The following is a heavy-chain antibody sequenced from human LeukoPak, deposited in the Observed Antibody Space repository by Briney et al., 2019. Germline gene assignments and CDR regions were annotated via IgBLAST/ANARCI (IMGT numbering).Heavy chain of an antibody. CDR2: ISGSGDRT. D-gene: IGHD3-10*01. CDR3: ARGGTNYYYMDV. CDR1: GFTFSSYW. V-gene: IGHV3-23*01. J-gene: IGHJ6*03. Sequence: GGSLRLSCAASGFTFSSYWMSWVRQAPGKGLEWVSAISGSGDRTFYADSVKGRLTISRDNSKNTLYLQLNTVRAEDTALYYCARGGTNYYYMDVWGNGTTVTVSS.